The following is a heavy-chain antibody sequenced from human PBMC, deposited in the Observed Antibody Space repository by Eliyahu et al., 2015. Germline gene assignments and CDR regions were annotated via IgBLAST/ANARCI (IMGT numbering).Heavy chain of an antibody. V-gene: IGHV1-69*01. J-gene: IGHJ5*02. CDR2: IIPIFGTA. Sequence: QVQLVQSGAEVKKPGSSVKVXCKASGXXFSSXAISWXRXAPGQGLEWMGGIIPIFGTANYAQKFQGRVTITADESTSTAYMELSSLRSEDTAVYYCARGEVGAPGWFDPWGQGTLVTVSS. CDR3: ARGEVGAPGWFDP. CDR1: GXXFSSXA. D-gene: IGHD1-26*01.